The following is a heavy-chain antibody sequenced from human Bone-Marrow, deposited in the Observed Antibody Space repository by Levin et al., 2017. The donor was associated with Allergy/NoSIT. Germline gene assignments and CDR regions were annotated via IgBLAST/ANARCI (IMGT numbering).Heavy chain of an antibody. CDR1: GFKFDDHA. J-gene: IGHJ6*02. D-gene: IGHD3-16*01. Sequence: GGSLRLSCAASGFKFDDHAMHWVRQVPGKGLEWVAGIAWNSGSISYAKSVKGRFTISSDNAKKTLYLQMNSLRLEDTALYYCAKDGRAAGEGLVTYYYFYGLDGWGHGTTVTVSS. CDR2: IAWNSGSI. V-gene: IGHV3-9*01. CDR3: AKDGRAAGEGLVTYYYFYGLDG.